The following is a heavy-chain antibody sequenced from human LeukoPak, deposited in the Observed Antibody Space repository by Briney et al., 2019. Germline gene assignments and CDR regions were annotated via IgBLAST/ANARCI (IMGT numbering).Heavy chain of an antibody. CDR2: ISWNSGSI. D-gene: IGHD2-2*01. CDR1: GFTFDDYA. CDR3: AKGSCSSTSCPHDY. V-gene: IGHV3-9*01. Sequence: RSGGSLRLSCAASGFTFDDYAMHWVRQAPGKGLEWVSGISWNSGSIGYADSVKGRFTISRDNAKNSLYLQMNSLRAEDTALYYCAKGSCSSTSCPHDYWGQGTLVTVSS. J-gene: IGHJ4*02.